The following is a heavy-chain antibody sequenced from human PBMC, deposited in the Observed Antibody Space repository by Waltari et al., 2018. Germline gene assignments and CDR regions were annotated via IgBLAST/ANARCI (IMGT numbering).Heavy chain of an antibody. D-gene: IGHD2-21*01. CDR1: GFNFSRYG. CDR3: VRDGIIPSRDYFDF. J-gene: IGHJ4*02. CDR2: IRYDGSNK. Sequence: QVQLVESGGGVVQPGGSLRLSCAASGFNFSRYGVHWVRQAPGKGLEWVAFIRYDGSNKFYADSVKGRFTISRDNSKNTLYLQMNSLRPEDTALYYCVRDGIIPSRDYFDFWGQGTLVTVSS. V-gene: IGHV3-30*02.